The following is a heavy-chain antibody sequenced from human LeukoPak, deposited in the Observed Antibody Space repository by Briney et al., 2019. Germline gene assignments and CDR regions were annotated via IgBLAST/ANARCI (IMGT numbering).Heavy chain of an antibody. CDR1: GYTFTSYG. V-gene: IGHV1-18*01. CDR3: AREAPVGSVFDDVGHFDY. J-gene: IGHJ4*02. D-gene: IGHD1-26*01. CDR2: ISAYNGNT. Sequence: ASVKVSCKASGYTFTSYGISWVRQAPGQGLEWMGWISAYNGNTNYAQKLQGRVTMTTDTSTSTAYMELRSLRSDNTAVYYCAREAPVGSVFDDVGHFDYWGQGTLVTVSS.